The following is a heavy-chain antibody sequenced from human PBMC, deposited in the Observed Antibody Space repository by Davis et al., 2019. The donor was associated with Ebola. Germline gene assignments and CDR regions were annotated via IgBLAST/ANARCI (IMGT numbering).Heavy chain of an antibody. D-gene: IGHD6-13*01. CDR1: GYTFTSYG. J-gene: IGHJ4*02. V-gene: IGHV1-18*04. Sequence: ASVKVSCKASGYTFTSYGISSVRQPPGTGLEWMGWMSAYNGNTNYAQKLQGRVTMTTDTSTSTAYMELRSLRSDDTAVYYCASDSILSSSGFLDYWGQGTLVTVSS. CDR2: MSAYNGNT. CDR3: ASDSILSSSGFLDY.